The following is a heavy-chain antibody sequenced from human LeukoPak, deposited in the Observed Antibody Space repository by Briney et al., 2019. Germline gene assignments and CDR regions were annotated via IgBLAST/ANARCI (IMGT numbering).Heavy chain of an antibody. CDR1: GGSISSGSYY. Sequence: PSETLSLTCTVSGGSISSGSYYWSWIRQPAGKGLEWIGRIYTSGSTNYNPSLKSRVTISVDTSKNQFSLRLSSVTAADTAVYYCARAILVGAPHFQYWGQGTLVTVSS. D-gene: IGHD1-26*01. CDR2: IYTSGST. J-gene: IGHJ1*01. CDR3: ARAILVGAPHFQY. V-gene: IGHV4-61*02.